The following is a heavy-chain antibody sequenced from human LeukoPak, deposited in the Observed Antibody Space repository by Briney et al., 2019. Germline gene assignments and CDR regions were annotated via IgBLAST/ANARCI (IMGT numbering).Heavy chain of an antibody. CDR3: ARGVRGWFGESTDYYNMDV. J-gene: IGHJ6*03. CDR2: ISSSSSYI. V-gene: IGHV3-21*01. D-gene: IGHD3-10*01. CDR1: GFTFSSYS. Sequence: GGSLRLSCAASGFTFSSYSMNWVRQAPGRGLEWVSSISSSSSYIYYADSVKGRFTISRDNAKNSLYLQMNSLRAEDTAVYYCARGVRGWFGESTDYYNMDVWGKGTTVTVSS.